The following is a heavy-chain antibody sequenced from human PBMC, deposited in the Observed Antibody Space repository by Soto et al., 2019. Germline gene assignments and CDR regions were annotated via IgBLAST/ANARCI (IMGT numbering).Heavy chain of an antibody. D-gene: IGHD6-13*01. Sequence: QVQLVQSGAEVKKPGASVKVSCKASGYTFTSYDINWVRQATGQGLEWMGWMNPNSGNTGYAQKSKGRVNMTRNTSISTAYMELSSLTAEDTAVDYCARGNVRGSSPTPFGYWGQGTLVTVSS. V-gene: IGHV1-8*01. CDR2: MNPNSGNT. CDR1: GYTFTSYD. J-gene: IGHJ4*02. CDR3: ARGNVRGSSPTPFGY.